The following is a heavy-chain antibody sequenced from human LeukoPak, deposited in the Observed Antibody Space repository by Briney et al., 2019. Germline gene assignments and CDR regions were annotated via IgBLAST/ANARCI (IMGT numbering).Heavy chain of an antibody. CDR3: ARQYCSGGSCYPNPKYNWFDP. V-gene: IGHV1-69*04. CDR1: GGTFSSYA. Sequence: ASVKVSCKASGGTFSSYAISWVRQAPGQGLEWMGRIIPILGIANYAQKFQGRVTITADKSTSTAYMELSSLRSEDTAVYYCARQYCSGGSCYPNPKYNWFDPWGQGTPVTVSS. CDR2: IIPILGIA. D-gene: IGHD2-15*01. J-gene: IGHJ5*02.